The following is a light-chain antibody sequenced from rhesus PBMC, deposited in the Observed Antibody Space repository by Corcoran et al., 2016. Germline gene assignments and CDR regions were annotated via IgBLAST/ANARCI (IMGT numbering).Light chain of an antibody. CDR1: QDISSY. CDR2: YAN. Sequence: DIQMTQSPSFLSASVGDRVTITCRASQDISSYVNWYQQKSGKAPKLLIYYANRLERGVPSRFSGNGSRTEFTISISSLQPEDFAAYHCRQYKSLPWSFGQWTKVEIE. J-gene: IGKJ1*01. CDR3: RQYKSLPWS. V-gene: IGKV1-32*01.